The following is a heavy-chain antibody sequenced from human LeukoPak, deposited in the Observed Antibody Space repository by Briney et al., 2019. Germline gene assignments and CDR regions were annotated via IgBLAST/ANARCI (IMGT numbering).Heavy chain of an antibody. CDR2: INTSGGT. CDR3: ARVRAPTKDYGSGTYFSHYYYMDV. CDR1: GGSISSGSYF. Sequence: SETLSLTCTVSGGSISSGSYFWSWIRQPAGKGLEWVGRINTSGGTDYNPSLKSRVSISLDTSENQFSLKVTSLTAADTAVYYCARVRAPTKDYGSGTYFSHYYYMDVWGKGTTVT. V-gene: IGHV4-61*02. D-gene: IGHD3-10*01. J-gene: IGHJ6*03.